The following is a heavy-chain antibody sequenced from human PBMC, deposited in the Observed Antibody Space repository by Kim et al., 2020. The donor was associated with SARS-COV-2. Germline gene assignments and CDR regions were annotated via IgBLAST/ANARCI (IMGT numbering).Heavy chain of an antibody. D-gene: IGHD1-26*01. Sequence: KCRFTISRDNSTNTLYLQMNSLRAEDTAVYYCAKDWGSGSYYRVHWYFDLWGRGTLVTVSS. J-gene: IGHJ2*01. V-gene: IGHV3-23*01. CDR3: AKDWGSGSYYRVHWYFDL.